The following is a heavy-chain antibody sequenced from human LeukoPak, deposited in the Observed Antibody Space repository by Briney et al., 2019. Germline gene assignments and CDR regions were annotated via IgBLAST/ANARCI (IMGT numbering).Heavy chain of an antibody. V-gene: IGHV4-4*07. J-gene: IGHJ6*03. CDR1: GGSISSYY. D-gene: IGHD2-2*01. Sequence: PSETLSLTCTDSGGSISSYYWSWIRQPAGKGLEWIGRIHTSGSTNYNPSLKSRVTMSVDTSKNQFSLKLSAVTAADTAVYYCARTVRDIVVVPAARELIYYYYMDVWGKGTTVTVSS. CDR2: IHTSGST. CDR3: ARTVRDIVVVPAARELIYYYYMDV.